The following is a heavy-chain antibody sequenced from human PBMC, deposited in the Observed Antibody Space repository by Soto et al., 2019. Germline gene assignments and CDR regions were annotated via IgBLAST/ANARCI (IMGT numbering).Heavy chain of an antibody. D-gene: IGHD2-2*01. Sequence: QVQLVESGGGVVQPGRSLRLSCAASGFTFRGYGMHWVRQAPGKGLEWVAVIWYDGNNKYYADSVKGRFSISRDNSNNTLYLQMNSLRAEDTAVYYCARGDCSGSNCYAFDYWGQGTLVTVSS. V-gene: IGHV3-33*01. CDR1: GFTFRGYG. CDR2: IWYDGNNK. CDR3: ARGDCSGSNCYAFDY. J-gene: IGHJ4*02.